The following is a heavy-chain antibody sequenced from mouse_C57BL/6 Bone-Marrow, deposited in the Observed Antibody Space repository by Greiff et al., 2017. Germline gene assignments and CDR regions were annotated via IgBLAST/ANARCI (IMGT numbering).Heavy chain of an antibody. V-gene: IGHV2-2*01. CDR1: GFSLTSYG. Sequence: VKLQESGPGLVQPSQSLSITCTVSGFSLTSYGVHWVRQSPGKGLEWLGVIWSGGSTDYTAAFISRLSISKDNAKRQVFFKMNSRQADDTAIYYCARAEFITTVGGYFDYWGQGTTRTVSA. J-gene: IGHJ2*01. CDR2: IWSGGST. D-gene: IGHD1-1*01. CDR3: ARAEFITTVGGYFDY.